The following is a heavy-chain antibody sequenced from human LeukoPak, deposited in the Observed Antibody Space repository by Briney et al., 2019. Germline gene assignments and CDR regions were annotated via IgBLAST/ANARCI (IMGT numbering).Heavy chain of an antibody. D-gene: IGHD3-22*01. J-gene: IGHJ4*02. V-gene: IGHV1-8*02. CDR1: GYTFTGYY. CDR2: MNPNSGNT. Sequence: ASVTVSCKASGYTFTGYYMHWVRQAPGQGLEWMGWMNPNSGNTGYAQKFQGRVTMTRNTSISTAYMELSSLRSEDTAVYYCARGGTQWLLLPVYWGQGTLVTVSS. CDR3: ARGGTQWLLLPVY.